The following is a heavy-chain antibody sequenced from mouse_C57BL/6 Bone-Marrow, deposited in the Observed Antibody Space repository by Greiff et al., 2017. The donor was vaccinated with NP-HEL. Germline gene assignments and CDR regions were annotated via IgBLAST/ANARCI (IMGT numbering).Heavy chain of an antibody. CDR2: ISNLAYSI. CDR1: GFTFSDYG. Sequence: EVKVVESGGGLVQPGGSLKLSCAASGFTFSDYGMAWVRQAPRTGPEWVAFISNLAYSIYYADTVTGRFTISRENAKNTLYLEMSSLRSEDTAMYYCARRRGNPYYYAMDYWGQGTSVTVSS. D-gene: IGHD2-1*01. J-gene: IGHJ4*01. V-gene: IGHV5-15*01. CDR3: ARRRGNPYYYAMDY.